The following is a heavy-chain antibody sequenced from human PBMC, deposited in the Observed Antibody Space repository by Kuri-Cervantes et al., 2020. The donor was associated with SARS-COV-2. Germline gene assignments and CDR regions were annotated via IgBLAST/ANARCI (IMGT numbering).Heavy chain of an antibody. CDR3: ARVRDIVLMVYAIRGWFDP. D-gene: IGHD2-8*01. CDR1: GVSITSRY. CDR2: IYYTGST. Sequence: SETLSLTCTVSGVSITSRYWSLIRQPPGKGLEWIAYIYYTGSTNYNPSLKSRVTISMDTSKSRFSLKLTSVTAADTAVYYCARVRDIVLMVYAIRGWFDPWGQGTLVTVSS. V-gene: IGHV4-59*11. J-gene: IGHJ5*02.